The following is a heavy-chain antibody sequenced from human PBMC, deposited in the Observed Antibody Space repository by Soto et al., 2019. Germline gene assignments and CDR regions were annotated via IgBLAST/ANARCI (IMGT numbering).Heavy chain of an antibody. J-gene: IGHJ6*02. CDR1: GGTFSSYA. D-gene: IGHD6-13*01. CDR3: AVRIATTGTGYYDGMDV. CDR2: IIPIFGTP. Sequence: QVQLVQSGAEVKKPGSSVKVSCKASGGTFSSYAISWVRQAPGQGLEWMGGIIPIFGTPNYAQKFQGRVTVTADESTSTAYMELSSLGSEDTAVYYCAVRIATTGTGYYDGMDVWGQGTTVTVSS. V-gene: IGHV1-69*12.